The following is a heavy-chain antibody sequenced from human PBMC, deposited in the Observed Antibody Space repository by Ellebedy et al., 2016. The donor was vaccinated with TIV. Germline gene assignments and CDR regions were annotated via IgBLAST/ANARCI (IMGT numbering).Heavy chain of an antibody. CDR1: GFSFGNFW. Sequence: PGGSLRLSCAAWGFSFGNFWKSWVRQAPGKGLEWVAHIKTDGSETYYVDSVKGRFTISRENAKNALFLQMDGLRVDDSAVYYCVGFGVFNLWGQGAPVTVSS. D-gene: IGHD3-3*01. V-gene: IGHV3-7*01. CDR3: VGFGVFNL. J-gene: IGHJ5*02. CDR2: IKTDGSET.